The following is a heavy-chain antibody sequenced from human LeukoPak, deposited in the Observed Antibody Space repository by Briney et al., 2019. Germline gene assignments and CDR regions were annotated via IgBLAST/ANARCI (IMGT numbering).Heavy chain of an antibody. CDR3: AKDLNGWVVTGFDY. Sequence: GGSLRLFCAASGFTFDDYAMHWVRQAPGKGLEWVSGISWNSGSIGYADSVKGRFTISRDNAKNSLYLQMNSLRAEDTALYYCAKDLNGWVVTGFDYWGQGTLVTVSS. CDR2: ISWNSGSI. V-gene: IGHV3-9*01. J-gene: IGHJ4*02. D-gene: IGHD1-14*01. CDR1: GFTFDDYA.